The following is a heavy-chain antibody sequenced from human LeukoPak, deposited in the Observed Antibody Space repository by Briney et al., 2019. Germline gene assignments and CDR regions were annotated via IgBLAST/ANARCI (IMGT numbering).Heavy chain of an antibody. CDR2: ISAYNGNT. Sequence: ASVKVSCKASGYTFTNYGISWVRQAPGQGLEWMGWISAYNGNTNYAQKLQGRVTMTTDTSTSTAYMELRSLRSDDTAVYYCAREVREWLRLGYYYYMDVWGKGTTVTISS. V-gene: IGHV1-18*01. D-gene: IGHD5-12*01. J-gene: IGHJ6*03. CDR1: GYTFTNYG. CDR3: AREVREWLRLGYYYYMDV.